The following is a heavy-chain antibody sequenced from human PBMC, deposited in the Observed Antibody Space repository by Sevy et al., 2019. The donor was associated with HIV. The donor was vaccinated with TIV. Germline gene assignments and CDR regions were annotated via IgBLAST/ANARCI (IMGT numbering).Heavy chain of an antibody. CDR2: IYYNGHI. Sequence: SETLSHTCTVSGGSITSLYWNWIRQPPGKGLEWIANIYYNGHINYNPSLKSRVTLSLHTSKNQFSLRLSSVTAADTAMYYCAGENAWGRGYSWGQGTLVTVSS. CDR3: AGENAWGRGYS. J-gene: IGHJ4*02. D-gene: IGHD1-26*01. V-gene: IGHV4-59*08. CDR1: GGSITSLY.